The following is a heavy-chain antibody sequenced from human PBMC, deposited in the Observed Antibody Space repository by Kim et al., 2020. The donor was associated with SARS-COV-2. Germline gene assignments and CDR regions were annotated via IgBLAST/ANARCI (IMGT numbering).Heavy chain of an antibody. CDR1: FTVYW. Sequence: FTVYWINWVRQVPGKGLQWMGKIDPRDSRTNYSPSFQGRVTISIDKSTNTAYLQWSSLGASDSASYYCTRPSSRGDYYFALWGQGTPVTVSS. D-gene: IGHD3-10*01. CDR3: TRPSSRGDYYFAL. CDR2: IDPRDSRT. V-gene: IGHV5-10-1*01. J-gene: IGHJ4*02.